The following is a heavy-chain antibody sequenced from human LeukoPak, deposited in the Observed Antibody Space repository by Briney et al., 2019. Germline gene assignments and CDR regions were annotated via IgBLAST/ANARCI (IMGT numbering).Heavy chain of an antibody. CDR3: ARERIAATGTGWFDP. D-gene: IGHD6-13*01. V-gene: IGHV3-30*04. CDR1: GFTFSSYA. J-gene: IGHJ5*02. CDR2: ISFDGSNK. Sequence: GGSLRLSCAASGFTFSSYALHWVRQAPGKGLEWLAVISFDGSNKYYADSAKGRFTISRDNSKNTLYLQTNSLRPEDTAVYYCARERIAATGTGWFDPWGQGTLVTVSS.